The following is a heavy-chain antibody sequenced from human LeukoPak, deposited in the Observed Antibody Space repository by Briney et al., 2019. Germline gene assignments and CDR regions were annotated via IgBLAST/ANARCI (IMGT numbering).Heavy chain of an antibody. CDR1: TLILSDHM. V-gene: IGHV3-72*01. Sequence: GGSLRLSCTASTLILSDHMVDWVRQAPGKGLEWVGRSRTKRQSYTTEFAASVQGRFTLSRDDSKNSLDLQMNSLKTEDTAVYFCTKDGAKDGNTAFDIWGQGTMVTVSS. CDR2: SRTKRQSYTT. J-gene: IGHJ3*02. CDR3: TKDGAKDGNTAFDI. D-gene: IGHD2/OR15-2a*01.